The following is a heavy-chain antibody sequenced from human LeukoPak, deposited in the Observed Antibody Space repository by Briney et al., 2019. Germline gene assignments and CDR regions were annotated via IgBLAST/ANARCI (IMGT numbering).Heavy chain of an antibody. CDR3: AKRGIPSYSSGYYYFDY. V-gene: IGHV3-23*01. CDR2: ISGSGGST. CDR1: GFTFSSYA. D-gene: IGHD6-19*01. Sequence: AGGSLRLSCAASGFTFSSYAMSWVRQAPGKGLEWVSAISGSGGSTYYADSVKGRFTISRDNSKNTLYLQMNSLRAGDTAVYYCAKRGIPSYSSGYYYFDYWGQGTLVTVSS. J-gene: IGHJ4*02.